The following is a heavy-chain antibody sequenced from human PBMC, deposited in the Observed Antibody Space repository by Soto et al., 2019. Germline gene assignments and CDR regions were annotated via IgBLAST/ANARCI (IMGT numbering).Heavy chain of an antibody. V-gene: IGHV4-39*01. CDR2: IYYSGST. CDR3: ARPPVAGRGGAFDI. D-gene: IGHD2-15*01. Sequence: QLQLQESGPGLVKPSETLSLTCTVSAGSISSSNYYWGWIRQPPGKGMEWIGNIYYSGSTYYNPSLRSRVTIAINTSKNQSSLRLTSVTAADSAVYYCARPPVAGRGGAFDIGGQGTMVIVSS. CDR1: AGSISSSNYY. J-gene: IGHJ3*02.